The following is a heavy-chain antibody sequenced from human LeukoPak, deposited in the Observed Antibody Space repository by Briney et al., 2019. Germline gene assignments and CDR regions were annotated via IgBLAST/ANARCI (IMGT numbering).Heavy chain of an antibody. D-gene: IGHD6-13*01. CDR3: ARYATAGGPNWFGP. J-gene: IGHJ5*02. Sequence: SETLSLTRSVPGGSLRGYFWSWIRHPPGTGLEWIGWLHYTRGTHYNPSLKSRLTISVATSKNQFSLKVSSVTAADTAVYYCARYATAGGPNWFGPWGQGTLVTVSS. CDR1: GGSLRGYF. CDR2: LHYTRGT. V-gene: IGHV4-59*01.